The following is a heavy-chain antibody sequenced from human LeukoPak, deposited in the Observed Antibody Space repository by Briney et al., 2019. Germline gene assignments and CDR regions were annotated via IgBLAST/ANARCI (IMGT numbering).Heavy chain of an antibody. J-gene: IGHJ6*03. D-gene: IGHD3-9*01. Sequence: PGGSLRLSCAASGFTFSSYAMSWVRQAPGKGLEWVSAISGSGGSTYYADSVKGRFTISRDNSKNTLYLQMNSLRAEDTAVYYCARDARYFDWSPAGYMDVWGKGTTVTVSS. CDR3: ARDARYFDWSPAGYMDV. CDR2: ISGSGGST. CDR1: GFTFSSYA. V-gene: IGHV3-23*01.